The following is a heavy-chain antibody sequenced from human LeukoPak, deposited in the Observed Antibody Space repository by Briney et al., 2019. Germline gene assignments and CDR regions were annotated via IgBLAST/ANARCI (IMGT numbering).Heavy chain of an antibody. CDR2: ISAYNGNT. V-gene: IGHV1-18*01. J-gene: IGHJ4*02. D-gene: IGHD3-10*01. Sequence: ASVKVSCKASGYTFTSYGISWVRQAPGQGLEWMGWISAYNGNTNYAQKLQGRVTMTTDTSTSTAYMELSGLRSDDTAVYYCARGLSYYYGSGSYSLWGQGTLVTVSS. CDR3: ARGLSYYYGSGSYSL. CDR1: GYTFTSYG.